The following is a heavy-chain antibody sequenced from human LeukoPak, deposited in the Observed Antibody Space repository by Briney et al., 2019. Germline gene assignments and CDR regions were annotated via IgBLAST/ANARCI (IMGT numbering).Heavy chain of an antibody. V-gene: IGHV4-59*12. D-gene: IGHD3-3*01. Sequence: SETLSLTCTVSGGSISSYYWSWIRQPPGKGLEWIGYIYYSGSTNYNPSLKSRVTISVDRSKNQFSLKLSSVTAADTAVYYCARESPDYDFWSGYLYFDYWGQGTLVTVSS. CDR2: IYYSGST. CDR3: ARESPDYDFWSGYLYFDY. CDR1: GGSISSYY. J-gene: IGHJ4*02.